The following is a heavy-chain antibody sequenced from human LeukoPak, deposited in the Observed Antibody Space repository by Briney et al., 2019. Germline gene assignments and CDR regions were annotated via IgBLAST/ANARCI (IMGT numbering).Heavy chain of an antibody. J-gene: IGHJ4*02. V-gene: IGHV3-48*01. CDR1: GFTFSSYS. CDR3: ARTRGGLAARPGGYFDY. D-gene: IGHD6-6*01. Sequence: GGSLRLSCAASGFTFSSYSMNWVRQAPGKGLEWVSYISSSSSTIYYADSVKGRFTISRDNAKNSLYLQMNSLRAEDTAVYYCARTRGGLAARPGGYFDYWGQGTLVTVSS. CDR2: ISSSSSTI.